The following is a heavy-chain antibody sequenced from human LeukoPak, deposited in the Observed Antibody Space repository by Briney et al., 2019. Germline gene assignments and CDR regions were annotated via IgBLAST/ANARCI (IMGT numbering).Heavy chain of an antibody. CDR2: INHSGST. D-gene: IGHD3-16*01. J-gene: IGHJ4*02. CDR1: GVSFSGYY. V-gene: IGHV4-34*01. Sequence: PSETLSLTCAVYGVSFSGYYWSWIRQPPGKGLEWIGEINHSGSTNYNPSLKSRVTISVDTSKNQFSLKLSSVTAADTAVYYCARKGLRRRFDYWGQGTLVTVSS. CDR3: ARKGLRRRFDY.